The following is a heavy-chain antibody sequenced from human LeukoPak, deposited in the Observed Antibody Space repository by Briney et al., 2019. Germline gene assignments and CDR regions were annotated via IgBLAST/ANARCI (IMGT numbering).Heavy chain of an antibody. CDR2: IYYSGST. CDR1: GGSISGYY. V-gene: IGHV4-59*01. J-gene: IGHJ4*02. D-gene: IGHD3-22*01. Sequence: SQTLSLTCTVSGGSISGYYWSWIRQPPGKGLGWVGYIYYSGSTNYNPSLKSRVTISVDTSKNQFSLKLSSVTAADTAVYYCARVCYDSSCDYWGQGTLVTVSS. CDR3: ARVCYDSSCDY.